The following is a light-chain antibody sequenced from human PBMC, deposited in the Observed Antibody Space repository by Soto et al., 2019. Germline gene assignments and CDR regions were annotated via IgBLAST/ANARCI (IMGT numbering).Light chain of an antibody. CDR2: GAS. CDR3: QHYAGSFLT. Sequence: EIVLTQSPGTLSLSPGESATLSCRASQSVSSSFLAWYQQKPGQAPRLLIYGASSRATGIPDRFSGSGSGTDFTLTISRLEPEDFAVFYCQHYAGSFLTCGGGTKVEIK. J-gene: IGKJ4*01. CDR1: QSVSSSF. V-gene: IGKV3-20*01.